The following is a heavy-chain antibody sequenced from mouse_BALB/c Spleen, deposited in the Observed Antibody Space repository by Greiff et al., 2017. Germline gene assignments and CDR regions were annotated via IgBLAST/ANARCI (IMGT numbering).Heavy chain of an antibody. J-gene: IGHJ4*01. CDR3: ASGSGYAMDY. V-gene: IGHV14-3*02. Sequence: EVQLQQSGAELVKPGASVKLSCTASGFNIKDTYMHWVKQRPEQGLEWIGRIDPANGNTKYDPKFQGKATITADTSSNTAYLQLSSLTSEDTAVYYCASGSGYAMDYWGQGTSVTVSS. D-gene: IGHD6-1*01. CDR2: IDPANGNT. CDR1: GFNIKDTY.